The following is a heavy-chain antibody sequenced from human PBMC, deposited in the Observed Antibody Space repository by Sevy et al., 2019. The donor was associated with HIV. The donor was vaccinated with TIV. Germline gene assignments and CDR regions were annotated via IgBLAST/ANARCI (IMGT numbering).Heavy chain of an antibody. CDR1: GFTVSSNY. D-gene: IGHD5-12*01. CDR3: ARETLSGYNL. CDR2: IYSGDSI. Sequence: GGSLRLSCAASGFTVSSNYMSWVRQAPGKGLEWVSVIYSGDSISYADSVKGRFTISRDNSKNTLYLQINSLRAEDTAVYYCARETLSGYNLWGQGTRVTVSS. J-gene: IGHJ4*02. V-gene: IGHV3-53*01.